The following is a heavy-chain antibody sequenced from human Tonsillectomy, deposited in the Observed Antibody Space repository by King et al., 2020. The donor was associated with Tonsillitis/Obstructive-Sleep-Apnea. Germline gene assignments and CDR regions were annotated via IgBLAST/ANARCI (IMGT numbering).Heavy chain of an antibody. CDR2: NNDDGKSI. V-gene: IGHV3-74*01. CDR1: GFTFSTYW. CDR3: ARGGSKGSIDY. D-gene: IGHD2-2*01. Sequence: VQLVESGGGLVQPGGSLRLSCAASGFTFSTYWMYWVRQAPGKGLVYVSRNNDDGKSIKYADSVKGRFTISRDNAKGTLYLQMNSLRAEDTAVYYCARGGSKGSIDYWGQGTLVTVSS. J-gene: IGHJ4*02.